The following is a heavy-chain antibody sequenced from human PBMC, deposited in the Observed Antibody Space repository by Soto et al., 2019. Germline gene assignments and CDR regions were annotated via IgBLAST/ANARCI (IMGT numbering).Heavy chain of an antibody. CDR1: GGTFSSYA. V-gene: IGHV1-69*01. J-gene: IGHJ5*02. CDR3: ASEYCSTTSCFNDNWFDP. D-gene: IGHD2-2*01. Sequence: QVQLVQSGAEVKKPGSSVRVCCKASGGTFSSYAISWVRQAAGQGLEWMGGIIPLFRRSNYAQKFQGRVTITADESTSTAYMELSSLSSEDTAVYYCASEYCSTTSCFNDNWFDPWGQGTLVTVSS. CDR2: IIPLFRRS.